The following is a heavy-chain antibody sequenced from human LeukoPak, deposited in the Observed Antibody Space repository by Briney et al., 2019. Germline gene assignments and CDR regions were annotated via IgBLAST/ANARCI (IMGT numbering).Heavy chain of an antibody. V-gene: IGHV4-30-4*01. D-gene: IGHD3-3*01. CDR2: IYYSGST. Sequence: SETLSLTCTVSGGSISGGDYYWSWIRQPPGKGLEWIGYIYYSGSTYYNPSLKSRVTISVDTSKNQFSLKLSSVTAADTAVYYCARDIVTIFGVVTNGMDVWGQGTTVTVSS. CDR1: GGSISGGDYY. CDR3: ARDIVTIFGVVTNGMDV. J-gene: IGHJ6*02.